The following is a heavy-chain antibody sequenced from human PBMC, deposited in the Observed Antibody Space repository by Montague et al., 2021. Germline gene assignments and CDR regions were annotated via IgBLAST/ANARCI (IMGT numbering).Heavy chain of an antibody. D-gene: IGHD6-19*01. Sequence: LRLSCAASGFTFSSYAMTWVRQAPGKELEWIGYIYYTGNPKYNPSLESRVTISISTSKKQFTLKLSSVTAADTAVYYCARGQWLVPYYLDSWGQGTLVTVSS. CDR3: ARGQWLVPYYLDS. CDR1: GFTFSSYA. CDR2: IYYTGNP. J-gene: IGHJ4*02. V-gene: IGHV4-59*01.